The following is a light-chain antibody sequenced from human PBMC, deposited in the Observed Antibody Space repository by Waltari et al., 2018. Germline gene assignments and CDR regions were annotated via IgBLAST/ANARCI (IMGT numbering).Light chain of an antibody. CDR1: SSDVGSYNL. Sequence: QSALTQPASVSGSPGQSITISCTGTSSDVGSYNLVSWYQQHPGKAPKLVICEGSKRPSGFSNRFSGSKSGNTASLTISGLQAEDEADYYCCSYAGSSTFPYVFGTGTKVTVL. J-gene: IGLJ1*01. CDR3: CSYAGSSTFPYV. CDR2: EGS. V-gene: IGLV2-23*03.